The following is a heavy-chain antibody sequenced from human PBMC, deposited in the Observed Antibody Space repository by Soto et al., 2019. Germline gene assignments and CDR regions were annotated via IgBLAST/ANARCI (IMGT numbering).Heavy chain of an antibody. V-gene: IGHV3-30-3*01. CDR2: ISYDGSNK. CDR1: GFTVSSNY. J-gene: IGHJ4*02. CDR3: ARDPHLYYFDY. Sequence: GGSLRLSCAASGFTVSSNYMSWVRQAPGKGLEWVAVISYDGSNKYYADSVKGRFTISRDNSKNTLYLQMNSLRAEDTAVYYCARDPHLYYFDYWGQGTLVTVSS.